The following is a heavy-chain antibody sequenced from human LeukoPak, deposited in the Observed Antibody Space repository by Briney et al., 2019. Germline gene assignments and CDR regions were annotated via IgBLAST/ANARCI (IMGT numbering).Heavy chain of an antibody. CDR3: ARDTGSGHCSGNRCRAAFDV. Sequence: GGSLRLSCAASGFTLSSYAMTWVRQAPGKGLEWVSVIYSGDNSYYADSVKGRFTISRDTPKNTLYLQMNSLRAEDTAVYYCARDTGSGHCSGNRCRAAFDVWGQGTMVTVSS. V-gene: IGHV3-53*01. D-gene: IGHD2-15*01. CDR2: IYSGDNS. J-gene: IGHJ3*01. CDR1: GFTLSSYA.